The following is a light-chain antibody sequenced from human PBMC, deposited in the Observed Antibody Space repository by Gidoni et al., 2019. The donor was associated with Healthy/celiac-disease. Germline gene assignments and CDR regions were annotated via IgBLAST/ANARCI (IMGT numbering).Light chain of an antibody. J-gene: IGKJ4*01. CDR3: QQYNNWPLS. CDR2: GAS. CDR1: QSGSSN. Sequence: EIVMTQSPATLSVSPGERATLSCRASQSGSSNLAWYQQKPGQAPMLLIYGASTRATGIPARFSGSGSGTEFTLTISSLHSEDFAVYYCQQYNNWPLSFGGGTKVEIK. V-gene: IGKV3-15*01.